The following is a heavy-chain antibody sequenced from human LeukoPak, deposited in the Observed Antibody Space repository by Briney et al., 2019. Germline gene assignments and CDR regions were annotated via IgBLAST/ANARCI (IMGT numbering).Heavy chain of an antibody. CDR1: GYTFTGYY. D-gene: IGHD6-19*01. J-gene: IGHJ4*02. V-gene: IGHV1-2*02. CDR3: ASGVAVAGNYFDY. Sequence: ASVKVSCKASGYTFTGYYMHWVRQAPGQGLEWMGWINPNSGGTNYAQKLQGRVTMTTDTSTSTAYMELRSLRSDDTAVYYCASGVAVAGNYFDYWGQGTLVTVSS. CDR2: INPNSGGT.